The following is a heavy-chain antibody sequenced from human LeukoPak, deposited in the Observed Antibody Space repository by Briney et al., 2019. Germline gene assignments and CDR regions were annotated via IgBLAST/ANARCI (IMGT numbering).Heavy chain of an antibody. J-gene: IGHJ4*02. Sequence: GGSLRLSCAASGFTFSSSEMSWVRQAPGKGLDWVSYISPSGSTIYYADSVRGRFTISRDNAKNSLYLQMSSLRSDDTAMYYCARVDSGRYYGHDYWGQGTLVTVTS. D-gene: IGHD1-26*01. CDR2: ISPSGSTI. CDR1: GFTFSSSE. V-gene: IGHV3-48*03. CDR3: ARVDSGRYYGHDY.